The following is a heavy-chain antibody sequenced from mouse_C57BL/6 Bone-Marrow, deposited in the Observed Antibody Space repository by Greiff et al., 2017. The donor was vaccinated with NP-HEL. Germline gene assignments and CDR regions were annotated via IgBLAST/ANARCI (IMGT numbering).Heavy chain of an antibody. J-gene: IGHJ3*01. Sequence: QVQLQQSGPELVKPGASVKISCKASGYSFTSYYIHWVKQRPGQGLEWIGWIYPGSGNTKYNEQFKGKATLTADTSSSTAFMQLSSLTSEDSAVYYCARSTMVTTPFAYWGQGTLVTVSA. V-gene: IGHV1-66*01. CDR3: ARSTMVTTPFAY. CDR1: GYSFTSYY. D-gene: IGHD2-2*01. CDR2: IYPGSGNT.